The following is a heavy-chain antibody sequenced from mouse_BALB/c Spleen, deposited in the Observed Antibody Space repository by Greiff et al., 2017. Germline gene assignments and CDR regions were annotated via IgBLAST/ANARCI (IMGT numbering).Heavy chain of an antibody. Sequence: VQLQQSGAELVRPGALVKLSCKASGFNIKDYYMHWVKQRPEQGLEWIGWIDPENGNTIYDPKFQGKASITADTSSNTAYLQLSSLTSEDTAVYYCAYYYGSSSHYAMDYWGQGTSVTVSS. CDR1: GFNIKDYY. V-gene: IGHV14-1*02. CDR2: IDPENGNT. D-gene: IGHD1-1*01. CDR3: AYYYGSSSHYAMDY. J-gene: IGHJ4*01.